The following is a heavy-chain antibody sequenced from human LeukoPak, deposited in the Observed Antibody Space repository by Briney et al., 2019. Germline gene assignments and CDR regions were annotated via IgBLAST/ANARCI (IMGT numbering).Heavy chain of an antibody. D-gene: IGHD3-22*01. J-gene: IGHJ4*02. CDR3: AKGGYYYETLHYFDY. CDR1: GFTFSRSA. V-gene: IGHV3-23*01. CDR2: ISGSGGHT. Sequence: PGGSLRLSCVGSGFTFSRSAMSWVRLAPGKGLEWVPGISGSGGHTYYTDSVKGRFTISRDNSKNTLYLQMNSLRAEDTALYYCAKGGYYYETLHYFDYWGQGTLVTVSS.